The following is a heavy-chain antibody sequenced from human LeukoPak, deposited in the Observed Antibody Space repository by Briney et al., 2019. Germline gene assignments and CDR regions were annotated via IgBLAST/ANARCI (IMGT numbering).Heavy chain of an antibody. V-gene: IGHV3-30*02. CDR3: AKEGGGMSDTFDI. Sequence: GGSLRLSCTVSGFTFRNFDMHWLRQAPGKGLEWVASTNYDANSKFYAASVKGRFTISGDTSKNTLFLQMNSLRAEDTASYNCAKEGGGMSDTFDIWGQGTMVTVSS. J-gene: IGHJ3*02. D-gene: IGHD3-16*01. CDR2: TNYDANSK. CDR1: GFTFRNFD.